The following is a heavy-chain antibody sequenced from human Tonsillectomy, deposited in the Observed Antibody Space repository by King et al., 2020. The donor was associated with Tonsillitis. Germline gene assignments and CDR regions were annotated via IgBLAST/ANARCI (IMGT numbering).Heavy chain of an antibody. V-gene: IGHV1-69*01. CDR1: GDTFINYA. J-gene: IGHJ4*02. CDR3: ASTRTTTVFGVVLITISLDY. Sequence: QLVQSGSEVKKPGSSVKVSCKASGDTFINYAFNWVRQAPGQGLEWMGGIIPISGTTNYAQNLQGRVTISAAESSSTAYMDLSSLRSEDTAVYYCASTRTTTVFGVVLITISLDYWGQGTLVTVSS. CDR2: IIPISGTT. D-gene: IGHD3-3*01.